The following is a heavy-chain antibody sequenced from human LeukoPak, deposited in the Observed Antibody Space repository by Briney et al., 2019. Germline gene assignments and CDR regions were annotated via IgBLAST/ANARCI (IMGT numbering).Heavy chain of an antibody. D-gene: IGHD5-12*01. V-gene: IGHV4-4*02. Sequence: SETLSLTCGVSGGSISGTNWWSWVRQPPGQGLEWIGEISLRGLTNYNPSLRSRLTMSLDESKDQVSLNLTSVTAADTAVYYCARVATMGSYFDYWGQGTLVTVSS. CDR1: GGSISGTNW. J-gene: IGHJ4*02. CDR2: ISLRGLT. CDR3: ARVATMGSYFDY.